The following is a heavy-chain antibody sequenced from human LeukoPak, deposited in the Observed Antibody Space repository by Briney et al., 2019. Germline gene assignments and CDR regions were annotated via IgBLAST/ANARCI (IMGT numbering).Heavy chain of an antibody. Sequence: SETLSLTRAVYGGSFSGYYWSWIRQPPGKGLESIGEINHSGSTNYNPSLKSRVTISVDTSKNQFSLKLSSVTAADTAVYYCARGQYYYGSGSYLYYYYGMDVWGQGTTVTVSS. D-gene: IGHD3-10*01. CDR2: INHSGST. V-gene: IGHV4-34*01. J-gene: IGHJ6*02. CDR1: GGSFSGYY. CDR3: ARGQYYYGSGSYLYYYYGMDV.